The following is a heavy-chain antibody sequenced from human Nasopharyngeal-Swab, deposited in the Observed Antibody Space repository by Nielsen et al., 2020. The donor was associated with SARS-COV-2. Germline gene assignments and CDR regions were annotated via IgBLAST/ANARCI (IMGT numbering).Heavy chain of an antibody. CDR2: ISYSGRT. Sequence: SETLSLTCSVSGGSISLGGYYWSWIRQHPGKGLEWTGYISYSGRTDYNPSLKSRVSISVDTSKNQFSLKLSSVTAADTAVYYCARGDGYYSDYWGQGTLVTVSS. D-gene: IGHD5-24*01. J-gene: IGHJ4*02. V-gene: IGHV4-31*03. CDR3: ARGDGYYSDY. CDR1: GGSISLGGYY.